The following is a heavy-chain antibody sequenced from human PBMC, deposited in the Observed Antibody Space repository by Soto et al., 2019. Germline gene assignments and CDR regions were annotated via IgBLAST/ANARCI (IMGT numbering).Heavy chain of an antibody. CDR2: ISGYNGNT. Sequence: ASVKVSCKASGYTFTSYGISWVRQAPGQGLEWMGWISGYNGNTDSEQKFEGRVTMTTDTSTSTAYMELRGLRSDDTAVYYCARAGAEAGSAVGWLEPWGQGTLVTVS. D-gene: IGHD6-19*01. J-gene: IGHJ5*02. CDR1: GYTFTSYG. V-gene: IGHV1-18*01. CDR3: ARAGAEAGSAVGWLEP.